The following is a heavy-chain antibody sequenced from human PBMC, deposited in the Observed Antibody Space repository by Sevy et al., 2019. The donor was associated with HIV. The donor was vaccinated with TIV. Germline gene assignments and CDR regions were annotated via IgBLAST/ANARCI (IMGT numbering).Heavy chain of an antibody. J-gene: IGHJ3*02. CDR1: GFTFSSYA. V-gene: IGHV3-23*01. CDR2: ISGSGGST. CDR3: AKEYYYDSSGSVGAFDI. Sequence: GGSLRLSCAASGFTFSSYAMSWVRQAPGKGLEWVSAISGSGGSTYYADSVKGRFTIPRDNSKNTLYLQMNSLRAEDTAVYYCAKEYYYDSSGSVGAFDIWGQGTMVTVSS. D-gene: IGHD3-22*01.